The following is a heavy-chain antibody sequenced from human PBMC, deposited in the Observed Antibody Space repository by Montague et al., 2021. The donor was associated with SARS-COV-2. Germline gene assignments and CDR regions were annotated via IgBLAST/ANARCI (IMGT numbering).Heavy chain of an antibody. Sequence: SETLSLTCTVSGDSISHSSYYWGWIRQPPGKGLEWIGRIYYSGSTYYNPSLKSRVTISVDTSKNQVSLKLNSVTAADTAVYYCARVPQWLVPFDHWGQGTLVTVSS. CDR1: GDSISHSSYY. D-gene: IGHD6-19*01. CDR3: ARVPQWLVPFDH. V-gene: IGHV4-39*07. J-gene: IGHJ4*02. CDR2: IYYSGST.